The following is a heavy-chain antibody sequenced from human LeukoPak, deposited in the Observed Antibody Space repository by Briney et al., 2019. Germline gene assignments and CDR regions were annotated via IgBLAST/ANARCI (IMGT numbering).Heavy chain of an antibody. CDR3: ASFGISWRSSY. V-gene: IGHV3-74*01. D-gene: IGHD2-21*01. Sequence: GGSLRLSCAASGFSFSSHWVHWVRQAPGKGLVWVSRISDDGSYTSNVDSVKGRFTISRDNVNNMLYLRMNSLRAEDTAVYYCASFGISWRSSYWGQGTLVTVTS. J-gene: IGHJ4*02. CDR1: GFSFSSHW. CDR2: ISDDGSYT.